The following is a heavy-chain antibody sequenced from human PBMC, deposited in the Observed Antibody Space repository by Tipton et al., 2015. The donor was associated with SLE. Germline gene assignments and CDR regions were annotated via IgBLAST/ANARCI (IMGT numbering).Heavy chain of an antibody. CDR2: IYYRGST. CDR3: ARTGAYSNFYYYYYMDV. Sequence: TLSLTCTVSGGSISSYFWSWIRQSPGKGLEWIGYIYYRGSTSYNPSLKSRVSISPDTSKNQFALRLSSVTAADTGVYYCARTGAYSNFYYYYYMDVWGEGTTVTVSS. J-gene: IGHJ6*03. D-gene: IGHD4-11*01. CDR1: GGSISSYF. V-gene: IGHV4-59*01.